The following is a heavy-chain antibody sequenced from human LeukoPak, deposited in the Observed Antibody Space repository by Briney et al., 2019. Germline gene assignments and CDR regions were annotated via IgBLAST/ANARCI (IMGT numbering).Heavy chain of an antibody. CDR1: GFTLSSYA. V-gene: IGHV3-30*04. CDR2: ISYDGSNK. CDR3: ARVGSSGWYAFDI. Sequence: GGSLRLSCAASGFTLSSYAMHWVRQAPGKGLEWVAMISYDGSNKYYADSVKGRFTISRDNSKNTLYLQMNSLRAEDTAVYYCARVGSSGWYAFDIWGQGTMVTVSS. D-gene: IGHD6-19*01. J-gene: IGHJ3*02.